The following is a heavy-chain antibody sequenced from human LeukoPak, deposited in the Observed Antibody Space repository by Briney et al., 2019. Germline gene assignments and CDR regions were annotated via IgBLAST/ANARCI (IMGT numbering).Heavy chain of an antibody. V-gene: IGHV4-61*02. J-gene: IGHJ2*01. Sequence: PSQTLSLTCTVSGGSISSGSYYWSWIRQPAGKGLEWIGRIYTSGSTNYNPSLKSRVTISVDTSKNQFSLKLSSVTAADTAVYYCARLRGIAARPTYFELWGRGTLVTVSS. CDR3: ARLRGIAARPTYFEL. D-gene: IGHD6-6*01. CDR2: IYTSGST. CDR1: GGSISSGSYY.